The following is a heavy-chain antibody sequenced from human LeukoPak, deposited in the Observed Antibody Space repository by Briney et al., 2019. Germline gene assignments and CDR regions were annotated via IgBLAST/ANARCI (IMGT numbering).Heavy chain of an antibody. J-gene: IGHJ4*02. V-gene: IGHV3-21*01. Sequence: GGSLRLSCAASGFTFSSYMMNWVRQAPGKGLEWVSSINSGSTYTYYTESVKGRFTVSRDNAKNSLFLQMNSLRAEDTAIYYCAGSLTTLTYEGYWGQGTLVTVSS. D-gene: IGHD1-1*01. CDR2: INSGSTYT. CDR3: AGSLTTLTYEGY. CDR1: GFTFSSYM.